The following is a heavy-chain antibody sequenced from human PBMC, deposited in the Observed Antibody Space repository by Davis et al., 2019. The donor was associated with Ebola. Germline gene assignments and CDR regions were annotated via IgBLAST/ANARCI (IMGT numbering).Heavy chain of an antibody. CDR1: GYTFTNYD. J-gene: IGHJ5*01. D-gene: IGHD5-12*01. V-gene: IGHV1-8*01. Sequence: AASVKVSCKASGYTFTNYDVHWVRQGTGQGLEWIGWMNPNSANTGYGQKFQGRVTMTRNTSTSTAYMELSSLTSEDTAVYYCARGRKVARMGSWFDSWGQGTLVTVSS. CDR3: ARGRKVARMGSWFDS. CDR2: MNPNSANT.